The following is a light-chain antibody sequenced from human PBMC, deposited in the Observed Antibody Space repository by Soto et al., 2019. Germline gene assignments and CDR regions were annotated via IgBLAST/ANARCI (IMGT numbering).Light chain of an antibody. Sequence: EIVMTQSPATLAVSPGDTASLSCRASQSLGGKLAWYQQKPGQAPRLLIFRASSRAKGVPARFSASGSVTEITLTISWLQSEDFALYYCHQYNNWPPWTFGTGTKVEIK. CDR2: RAS. CDR1: QSLGGK. J-gene: IGKJ1*01. CDR3: HQYNNWPPWT. V-gene: IGKV3-15*01.